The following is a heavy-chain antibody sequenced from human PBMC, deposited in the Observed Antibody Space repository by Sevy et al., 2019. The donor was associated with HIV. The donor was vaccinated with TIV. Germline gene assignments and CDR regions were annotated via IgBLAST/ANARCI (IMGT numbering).Heavy chain of an antibody. D-gene: IGHD2-2*01. V-gene: IGHV4-59*01. Sequence: SETLSLTCTVSGGSISSYYWSWIRQPPGKGLEWIGYIYYSGSTNYNPSLKSRVTISVDTSKNQVSLKLSSVTAADTAVYYCARVFQGGCSSTSCPKGYYYYYMDVWGKGTTVTVSS. CDR2: IYYSGST. CDR3: ARVFQGGCSSTSCPKGYYYYYMDV. J-gene: IGHJ6*03. CDR1: GGSISSYY.